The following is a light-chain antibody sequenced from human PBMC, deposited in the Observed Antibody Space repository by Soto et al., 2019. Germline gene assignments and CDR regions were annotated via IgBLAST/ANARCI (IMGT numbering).Light chain of an antibody. V-gene: IGKV3-11*01. J-gene: IGKJ1*01. CDR3: AQRTWPWT. Sequence: EVVLTQSPATLSLSPGERAILSCRASQSVGNWLAWYQHKPGQAPRLLIYDASNRATGIPDRFSGSGSGTDFTLTISSLDPEDFAVYYCAQRTWPWTVGQGTKVDVK. CDR2: DAS. CDR1: QSVGNW.